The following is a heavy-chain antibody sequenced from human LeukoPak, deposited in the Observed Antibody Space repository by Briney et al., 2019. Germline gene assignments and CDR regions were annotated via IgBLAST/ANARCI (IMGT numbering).Heavy chain of an antibody. J-gene: IGHJ4*02. CDR1: GFTFSSYW. CDR3: ARVDGAYYYDSSGYSFDY. Sequence: GGSLRLSCAASGFTFSSYWMHWVRQAPGKGLVWVSRINTDGSSTSYAGSVKGRFTISRDNAKNTLYLQMNSLRAEDTAVYYCARVDGAYYYDSSGYSFDYWGQGTLVTVSS. CDR2: INTDGSST. V-gene: IGHV3-74*01. D-gene: IGHD3-22*01.